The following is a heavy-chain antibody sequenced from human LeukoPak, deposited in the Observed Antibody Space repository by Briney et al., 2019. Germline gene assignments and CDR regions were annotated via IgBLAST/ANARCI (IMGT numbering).Heavy chain of an antibody. CDR3: ARTMEYYYDSSGYFNYYFDY. J-gene: IGHJ4*02. CDR1: GGSISSGSYY. D-gene: IGHD3-22*01. Sequence: SQTLSLTCTVSGGSISSGSYYWSWIRQPAGKGLEWIGRIYTSGSTNYNPSLKSRVTISVDTSKNQFSLKLSSVTAADTAVYYCARTMEYYYDSSGYFNYYFDYWGQGTLVTVSS. V-gene: IGHV4-61*02. CDR2: IYTSGST.